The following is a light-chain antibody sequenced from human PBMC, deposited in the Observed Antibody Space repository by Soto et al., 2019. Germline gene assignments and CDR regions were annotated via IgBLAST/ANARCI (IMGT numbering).Light chain of an antibody. CDR2: DVV. CDR1: SSDVGAYNY. J-gene: IGLJ1*01. V-gene: IGLV2-14*01. Sequence: QSVLTQPASVSASPGQSITISSTGTSSDVGAYNYVSWYQQYPGKAPKLIIDDVVKRPSGISTRFSGSKSGNTASLTISGLQAEDEADYYCASYGTASTLYVFGTGTKVTVL. CDR3: ASYGTASTLYV.